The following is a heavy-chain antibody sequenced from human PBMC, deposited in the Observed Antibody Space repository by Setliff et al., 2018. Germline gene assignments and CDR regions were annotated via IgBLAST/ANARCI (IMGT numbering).Heavy chain of an antibody. CDR3: ARGEREGITMVRGVRGTHYYYGMGV. V-gene: IGHV1-69*05. CDR2: IIPIFGTA. CDR1: GGTFSSYA. Sequence: GASVKVSCKASGGTFSSYAISWVRQAPGQGLEWMGGIIPIFGTANYAQKFQGRVTITTDESTSTAYMELSSLRSEDTAVYYCARGEREGITMVRGVRGTHYYYGMGVWGQGTTVTVSS. D-gene: IGHD3-10*01. J-gene: IGHJ6*02.